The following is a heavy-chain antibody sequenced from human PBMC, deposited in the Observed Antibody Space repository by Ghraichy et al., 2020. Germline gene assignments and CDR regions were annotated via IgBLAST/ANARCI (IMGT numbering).Heavy chain of an antibody. D-gene: IGHD1-14*01. CDR2: IWFDGSNQ. Sequence: GGSLRLSCAASGFTFNLFGIHWVRQAPGKGLEWVAFIWFDGSNQYHADSVQGRFTISRDNARDTVYLQMNSLRAEDTAVYYCARDNQGNAGGVDVGGQGTTVTV. CDR3: ARDNQGNAGGVDV. V-gene: IGHV3-33*08. CDR1: GFTFNLFG. J-gene: IGHJ6*02.